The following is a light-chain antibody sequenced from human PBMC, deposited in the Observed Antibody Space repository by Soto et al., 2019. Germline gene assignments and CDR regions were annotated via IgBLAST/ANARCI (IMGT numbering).Light chain of an antibody. Sequence: DILLTQSPSSLCASVGDRVTISCRASQSINKWLAWYQHKPGKAPNLLIYEVSTLHSGVPSRFSGSGSGTEFTLTISSLRPDDFATYYCQHYSGDRATFGQGTNV. V-gene: IGKV1-5*03. J-gene: IGKJ1*01. CDR3: QHYSGDRAT. CDR2: EVS. CDR1: QSINKW.